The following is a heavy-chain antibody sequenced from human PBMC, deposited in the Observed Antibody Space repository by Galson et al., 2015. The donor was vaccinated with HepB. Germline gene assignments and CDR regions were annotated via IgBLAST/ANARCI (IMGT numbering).Heavy chain of an antibody. V-gene: IGHV4-31*03. J-gene: IGHJ4*02. CDR1: GGSMSSINSGDYY. Sequence: TLSLTCTVSGGSMSSINSGDYYWSWIRQHPGKGLEWIGYIYYTGSTYYNPSLKSRVIISVGTSKKQFSLKLRSVTAADTAVYYCARERGYCSNGVCSRGYFDSWGQGTLVSVSS. CDR2: IYYTGST. D-gene: IGHD2-8*01. CDR3: ARERGYCSNGVCSRGYFDS.